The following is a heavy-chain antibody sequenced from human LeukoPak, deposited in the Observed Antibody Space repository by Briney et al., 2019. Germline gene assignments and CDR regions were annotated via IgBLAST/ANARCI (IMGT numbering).Heavy chain of an antibody. CDR1: GFTFSSYW. J-gene: IGHJ4*02. CDR2: IKQDGSEE. V-gene: IGHV3-7*01. Sequence: GGSLRLSCAASGFTFSSYWMSWVRQAPGKGLEWVANIKQDGSEEYYVDSVKGRFTISRDNAKNSLYLQMNSLRAEDTAVYYCAKTSAGIRGGYFDYWGQGTLVTVSS. D-gene: IGHD3-10*01. CDR3: AKTSAGIRGGYFDY.